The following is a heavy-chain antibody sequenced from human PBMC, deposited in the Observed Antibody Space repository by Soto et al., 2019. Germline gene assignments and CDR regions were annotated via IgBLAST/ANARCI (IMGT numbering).Heavy chain of an antibody. D-gene: IGHD2-21*02. CDR3: ARDGYCGGDCYS. J-gene: IGHJ5*02. V-gene: IGHV1-69*13. Sequence: SVKVSCKASGGTFSSYAISWVRQAPGQGLEWMGGIIPIFGTANYAQKFQGRVTITADESTSTAYMELSSLRSEDTAVYYCARDGYCGGDCYSWGQGTLVTVSS. CDR1: GGTFSSYA. CDR2: IIPIFGTA.